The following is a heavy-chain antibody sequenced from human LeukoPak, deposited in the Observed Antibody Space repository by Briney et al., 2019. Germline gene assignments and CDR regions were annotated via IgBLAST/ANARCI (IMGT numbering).Heavy chain of an antibody. CDR1: GFSFNSYA. J-gene: IGHJ4*02. V-gene: IGHV3-23*01. CDR2: ISGSGGNT. CDR3: AKAPTGYCSGGSCYHFDY. D-gene: IGHD2-15*01. Sequence: PGASVSLLRAATGFSFNSYAMCWVRQAPGKGLEWVSAISGSGGNTYYADSVKGRFTISRDNSKNTLYLQMNSLRAEDTAVYYCAKAPTGYCSGGSCYHFDYWGQGTQVTVSS.